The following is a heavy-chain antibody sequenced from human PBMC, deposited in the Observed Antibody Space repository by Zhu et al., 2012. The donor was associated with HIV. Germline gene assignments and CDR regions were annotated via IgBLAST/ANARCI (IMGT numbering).Heavy chain of an antibody. Sequence: QVQLQQWGAGLLKPSETLSLTCAVYGGSFSGYYWSWIRQPPGKGLEWIGEINHSGSTNYNPSLKSRVTISVDTSKNQFSLKLSSVTAADTAVYYCARRFGGYCSSTSCYGPYYFDYWGQGTLVTVSS. J-gene: IGHJ4*02. CDR3: ARRFGGYCSSTSCYGPYYFDY. V-gene: IGHV4-34*01. CDR2: INHSGST. D-gene: IGHD2-2*01. CDR1: GGSFSGYY.